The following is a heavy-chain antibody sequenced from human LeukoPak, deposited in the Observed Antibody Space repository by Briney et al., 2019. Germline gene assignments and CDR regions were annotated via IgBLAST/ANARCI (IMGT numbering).Heavy chain of an antibody. D-gene: IGHD2-2*01. J-gene: IGHJ2*01. CDR3: ARPPGYCSSTSCYADWYFDL. CDR2: IWYDGSNK. V-gene: IGHV3-33*01. CDR1: GFTFSSYG. Sequence: PGRSLRLSCAASGFTFSSYGMHWVRQAPGKGLEWVAVIWYDGSNKYYVDSVKGRFTISRDNAKNSLYLQMNSLRAEDTAVYYCARPPGYCSSTSCYADWYFDLWGRGTLVTVSS.